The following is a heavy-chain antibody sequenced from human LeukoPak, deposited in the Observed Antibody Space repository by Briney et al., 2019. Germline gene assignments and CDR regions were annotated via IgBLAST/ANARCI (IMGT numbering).Heavy chain of an antibody. CDR2: IYYSGST. Sequence: PSETLSLTCTVSGGSISSYYWSWIRQPPGKGLEWIGYIYYSGSTNYNPSLKSRVTISVDTSKNQFSLELSSVTAADAAVYYCATGRAGYLGYFDYWGQGTLVTVSS. D-gene: IGHD5-18*01. J-gene: IGHJ4*02. CDR3: ATGRAGYLGYFDY. V-gene: IGHV4-59*01. CDR1: GGSISSYY.